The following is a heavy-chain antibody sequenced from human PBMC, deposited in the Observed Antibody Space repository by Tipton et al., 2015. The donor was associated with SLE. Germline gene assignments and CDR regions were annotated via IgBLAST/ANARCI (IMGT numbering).Heavy chain of an antibody. CDR2: IRSKAYGGTT. CDR3: TTYYVDY. V-gene: IGHV3-49*04. J-gene: IGHJ4*02. CDR1: GFTSGDYA. Sequence: SLRLSCTASGFTSGDYAMSWVRQAPGKGLEWVGFIRSKAYGGTTEYAASIKGRFTISRDDSKSIAYLQMNSLKTEDTAVYYCTTYYVDYWGQGTLVTVSS.